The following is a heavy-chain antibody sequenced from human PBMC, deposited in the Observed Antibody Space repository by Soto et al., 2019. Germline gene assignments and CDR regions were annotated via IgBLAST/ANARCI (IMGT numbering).Heavy chain of an antibody. J-gene: IGHJ4*02. Sequence: ASVKVSCKASGYTFTSYDINWVRQATGQGLEWMGWMNPNSGNTGYAQKFQGRVTMTRNTSISTAYMELSSLRSEDTAVYYCARGRMVRGVITFDYWGQGTLVTVSS. CDR2: MNPNSGNT. V-gene: IGHV1-8*01. D-gene: IGHD3-10*01. CDR1: GYTFTSYD. CDR3: ARGRMVRGVITFDY.